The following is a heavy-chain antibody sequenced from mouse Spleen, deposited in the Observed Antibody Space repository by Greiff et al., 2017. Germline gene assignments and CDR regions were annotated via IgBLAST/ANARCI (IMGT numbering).Heavy chain of an antibody. D-gene: IGHD2-5*01. CDR3: TREGSNYDYAMDY. J-gene: IGHJ4*01. CDR2: IDPETGGT. V-gene: IGHV1-15*01. CDR1: GYTFTDYE. Sequence: QVQLQQSGAELVRPGASVTLSCKASGYTFTDYEMHWVKQTPVHGLEWIGAIDPETGGTAYNQKFQGKAILTADKSSSTAYMELRSLTSEDSAVYYSTREGSNYDYAMDYWGQGTSVTVSS.